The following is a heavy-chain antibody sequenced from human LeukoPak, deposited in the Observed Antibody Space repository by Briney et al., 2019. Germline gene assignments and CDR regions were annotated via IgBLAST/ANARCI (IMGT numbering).Heavy chain of an antibody. CDR2: INHSGST. CDR1: GGSFSGYY. J-gene: IGHJ6*03. CDR3: ARGIPSSSWKYYYYYYMDV. Sequence: SETLSLTCAVYGGSFSGYYWSWIRQPPGKGLEWIGEINHSGSTNYNPSLKSRVNISVDTSKNQFSLKLSSVTAADTAVYYCARGIPSSSWKYYYYYYMDVWGKGTTVTVSS. V-gene: IGHV4-34*01. D-gene: IGHD6-6*01.